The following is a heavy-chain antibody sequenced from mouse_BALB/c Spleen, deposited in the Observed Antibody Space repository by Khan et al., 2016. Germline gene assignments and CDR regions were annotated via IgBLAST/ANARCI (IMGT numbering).Heavy chain of an antibody. V-gene: IGHV1-80*01. CDR3: ARGTPFAN. D-gene: IGHD2-14*01. CDR2: IYPGEGDT. Sequence: QIQLVQSGAELVGPGSSVKISCKASGFAFSSYWMNWVKQRPGQGLEWIGQIYPGEGDTNYNGKFMGKATLTADKSSSTSYMQLSSLTSEDSAVYFCARGTPFANWGQGTLVTVSA. CDR1: GFAFSSYW. J-gene: IGHJ3*01.